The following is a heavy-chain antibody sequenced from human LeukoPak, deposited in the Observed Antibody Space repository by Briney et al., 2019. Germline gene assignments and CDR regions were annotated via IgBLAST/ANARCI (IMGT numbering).Heavy chain of an antibody. Sequence: GASVNVSCKASGYTFTNYAMNWVRQAPGQGLEWMGWIHTNTGNPTYAQDFTGRFVFSLDTSVSTAYLQISGLKAGDTAVYYCARWSTGANWYFDLWGRGTLVSVSS. CDR2: IHTNTGNP. CDR3: ARWSTGANWYFDL. D-gene: IGHD2-8*02. V-gene: IGHV7-4-1*02. J-gene: IGHJ2*01. CDR1: GYTFTNYA.